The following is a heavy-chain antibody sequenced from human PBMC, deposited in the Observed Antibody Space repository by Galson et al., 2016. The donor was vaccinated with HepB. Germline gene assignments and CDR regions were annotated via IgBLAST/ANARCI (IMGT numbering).Heavy chain of an antibody. Sequence: CTVSGGSISGNYWSWIRQPPGKRLEWIGYIYYSGNTKYNPALKSRLTISLDTSKNQLSLSLNSVTAADTAVYYCARIKKDYTYGYSMDVWGQGTTVTVSS. V-gene: IGHV4-59*01. D-gene: IGHD4-11*01. J-gene: IGHJ6*02. CDR1: GGSISGNY. CDR3: ARIKKDYTYGYSMDV. CDR2: IYYSGNT.